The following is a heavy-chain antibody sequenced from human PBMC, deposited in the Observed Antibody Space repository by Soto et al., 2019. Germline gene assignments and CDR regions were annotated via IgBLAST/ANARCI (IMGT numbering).Heavy chain of an antibody. CDR3: ARGLGGSSWYYYSYYMDV. Sequence: SETLSLTCAVYGGSFSGYYWSWIRQPPGKGLEWIGEINHSGSTNYNPSLKSRVTISVDTSKNQFSLKLSFVTAADTAVYYCARGLGGSSWYYYSYYMDVWGKGTTVTVSS. V-gene: IGHV4-34*01. CDR2: INHSGST. J-gene: IGHJ6*03. D-gene: IGHD6-13*01. CDR1: GGSFSGYY.